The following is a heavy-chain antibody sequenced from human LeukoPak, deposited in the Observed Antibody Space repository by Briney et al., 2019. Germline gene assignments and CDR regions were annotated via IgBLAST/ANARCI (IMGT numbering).Heavy chain of an antibody. Sequence: ASVKVSFKASGYTFTNYDLNWVRQATGQGFEWLGWMITNSGKTGYAQKFQGRVTMTRITSISTAYMELSGLTSEDTAVYYCARNLPSTGDFDFWGQGTLVRVSS. CDR3: ARNLPSTGDFDF. CDR1: GYTFTNYD. J-gene: IGHJ4*02. V-gene: IGHV1-8*01. CDR2: MITNSGKT. D-gene: IGHD7-27*01.